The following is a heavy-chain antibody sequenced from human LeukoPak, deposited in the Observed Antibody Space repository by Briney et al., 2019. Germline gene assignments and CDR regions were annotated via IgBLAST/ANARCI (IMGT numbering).Heavy chain of an antibody. CDR1: GDSISSYY. D-gene: IGHD2-2*01. V-gene: IGHV4-59*01. CDR3: ARGGYSSTACPPPGFDY. J-gene: IGHJ4*02. CDR2: IYNSGTT. Sequence: SGTLSLTCSVSGDSISSYYWSWIRQPPGKGLELIGYIYNSGTTNYNPSLKSRLTISVDMTKNQFSLKPSSVTAADTAVYYCARGGYSSTACPPPGFDYWGQGTRVTVSS.